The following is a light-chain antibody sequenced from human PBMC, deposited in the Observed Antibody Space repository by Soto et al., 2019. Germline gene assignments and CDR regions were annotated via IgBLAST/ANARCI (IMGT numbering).Light chain of an antibody. J-gene: IGKJ4*01. CDR2: DAS. V-gene: IGKV3-11*01. Sequence: EIVLTQSPATLSLSPGERATLSCRASQSVGSSLAWYQQKPGQAPRLLIYDASTRATGIPARFSGSGSGTDFTLTISSLEPEDFAVYYCQQRTNGPLTFGGGTKVEIK. CDR1: QSVGSS. CDR3: QQRTNGPLT.